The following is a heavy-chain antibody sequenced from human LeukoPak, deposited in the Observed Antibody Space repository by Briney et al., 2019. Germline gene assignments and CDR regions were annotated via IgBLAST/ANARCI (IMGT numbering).Heavy chain of an antibody. CDR2: ISAYNGNT. CDR1: GYTFTSYG. CDR3: ARALADVATIPFYFDY. V-gene: IGHV1-18*01. D-gene: IGHD5-12*01. J-gene: IGHJ4*02. Sequence: GASVKVSFKASGYTFTSYGISWVRQAPGQGLEWMGWISAYNGNTNYAQKLQGRVTMTTDTSTSTAYMELRSLRSDDTAVYYCARALADVATIPFYFDYWGQGTLVTVSS.